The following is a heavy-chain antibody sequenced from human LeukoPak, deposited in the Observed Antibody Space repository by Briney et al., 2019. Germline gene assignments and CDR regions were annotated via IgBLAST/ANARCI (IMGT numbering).Heavy chain of an antibody. Sequence: GGSLRLSCVVSGFTFRSYTMNWVRQAPGKGLEWISSISSRSDYIYYIDSVRGRFTISRDNARNSVYLQMDSLRPEDTAVYYCARRTQNDDLWSGSPDWYFDLWGRGTLVTASS. CDR1: GFTFRSYT. J-gene: IGHJ2*01. V-gene: IGHV3-21*06. D-gene: IGHD3-3*01. CDR2: ISSRSDYI. CDR3: ARRTQNDDLWSGSPDWYFDL.